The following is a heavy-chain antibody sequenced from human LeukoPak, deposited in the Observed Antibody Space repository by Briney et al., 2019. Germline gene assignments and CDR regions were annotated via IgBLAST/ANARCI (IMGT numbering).Heavy chain of an antibody. CDR1: GGSFSGYY. D-gene: IGHD6-19*01. CDR3: ARASKWLINDY. Sequence: SETLSLTCAVYGGSFSGYYWSWIRQPPGKGLEWIGEINHSGSTTYNPPLKSRVTISVDTPKSQFSLKLSSVTAADTAVYYCARASKWLINDYWGQGTLVTVSS. CDR2: INHSGST. V-gene: IGHV4-34*01. J-gene: IGHJ4*02.